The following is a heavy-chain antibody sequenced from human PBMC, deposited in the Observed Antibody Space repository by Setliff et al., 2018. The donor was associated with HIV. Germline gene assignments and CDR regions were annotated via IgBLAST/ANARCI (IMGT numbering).Heavy chain of an antibody. CDR3: ARSVIGHYYYGMDV. V-gene: IGHV3-NL1*01. CDR2: IQGDGSRT. CDR1: GFTFRRFS. Sequence: PGGSLRLSCAASGFTFRRFSMHWVRQAPGKALEWVSLIQGDGSRTYYADSVKGRFTISRDNSKSTLYLQMNSLRAEDTAVYYCARSVIGHYYYGMDVWGQGTLVTVSS. J-gene: IGHJ6*02. D-gene: IGHD3-10*01.